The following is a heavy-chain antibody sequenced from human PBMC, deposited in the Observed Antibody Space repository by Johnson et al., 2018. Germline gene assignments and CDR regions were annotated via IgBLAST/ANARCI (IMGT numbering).Heavy chain of an antibody. V-gene: IGHV5-51*01. CDR1: GYNFTNYW. D-gene: IGHD5-12*01. J-gene: IGHJ3*02. CDR2: MYPGDSDI. Sequence: EVQLVETGTEVKKPGESLKISCKGSGYNFTNYWIGWVRQMPGIGLEWMGIMYPGDSDIRYSPSFQGQVTISADRSISTAYLQWSSLKASDTAMYFCARPRSGLAVTAFDIWGKGTMVTVSS. CDR3: ARPRSGLAVTAFDI.